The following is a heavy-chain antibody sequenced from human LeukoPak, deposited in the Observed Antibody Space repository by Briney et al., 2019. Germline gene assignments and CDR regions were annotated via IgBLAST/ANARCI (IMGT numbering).Heavy chain of an antibody. D-gene: IGHD3-10*01. CDR2: IKQDGSEK. CDR1: EFTISNYW. Sequence: GGSLRLSCAASEFTISNYWVSWVRQAPGKGLEWVSNIKQDGSEKYYVDSVKGRFTISRDNAKNSLYLQMNSLRSEDTAVYYCATVNPVLLWFGELSYWGQGTLVTVSS. CDR3: ATVNPVLLWFGELSY. J-gene: IGHJ4*02. V-gene: IGHV3-7*03.